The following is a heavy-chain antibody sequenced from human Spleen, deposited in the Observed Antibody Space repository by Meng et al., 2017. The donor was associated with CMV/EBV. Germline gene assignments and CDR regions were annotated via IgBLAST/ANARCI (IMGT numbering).Heavy chain of an antibody. Sequence: GASLRLSCAASGFAFDDYGMSWVRQAPGKGLEWVSGIHSIGGSTDYADSVKGRFTISRDNAKNTLYLQMNSLRAEDTAVYCCARAPAAYYDFWSGYAFFDYWGQGTLVTVSS. D-gene: IGHD3-3*01. CDR3: ARAPAAYYDFWSGYAFFDY. J-gene: IGHJ4*02. CDR1: GFAFDDYG. CDR2: IHSIGGST. V-gene: IGHV3-20*04.